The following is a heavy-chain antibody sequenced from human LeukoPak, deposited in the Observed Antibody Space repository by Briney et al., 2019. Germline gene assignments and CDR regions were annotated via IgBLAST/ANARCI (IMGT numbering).Heavy chain of an antibody. CDR3: ARVAVARGNWFDP. J-gene: IGHJ5*02. Sequence: SETLSLTCTVSGGSISSSSYYWGWIRQPPGKGLEWIGSIYYSGSTYYNPSLKSRVTISVDTSKNQFSPKLSSVTAADTAVYYCARVAVARGNWFDPWGQGTLVTVSS. CDR1: GGSISSSSYY. CDR2: IYYSGST. V-gene: IGHV4-39*01. D-gene: IGHD6-19*01.